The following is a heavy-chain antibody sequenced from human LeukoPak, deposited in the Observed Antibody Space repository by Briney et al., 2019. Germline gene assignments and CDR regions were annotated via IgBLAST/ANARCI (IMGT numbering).Heavy chain of an antibody. CDR2: MNPNSGNT. D-gene: IGHD3-22*01. CDR1: RYTFTSYD. V-gene: IGHV1-8*01. J-gene: IGHJ4*02. Sequence: GASVKVSCKASRYTFTSYDINWVRQATGQGLEWMGWMNPNSGNTGYAQKFQGRVTMTRNTSISTAYMELSSLRSEDTAVYYCARPQEVSYYDSSGYYSYWGQGTLVTVSS. CDR3: ARPQEVSYYDSSGYYSY.